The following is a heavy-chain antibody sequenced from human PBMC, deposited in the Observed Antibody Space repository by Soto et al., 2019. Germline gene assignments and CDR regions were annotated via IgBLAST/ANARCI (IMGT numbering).Heavy chain of an antibody. V-gene: IGHV4-39*01. J-gene: IGHJ4*02. Sequence: LETLRLTCSVSGGSSADNCYHRVWIRQSPGRGLEWIGSLHYSGSTYYNPSLKSRVTISVDTSKNQFSLRLTSMTAADTAVYYCARLPGRHSGAFDYWGQGTLVTVSS. CDR1: GGSSADNCYH. CDR2: LHYSGST. CDR3: ARLPGRHSGAFDY. D-gene: IGHD6-25*01.